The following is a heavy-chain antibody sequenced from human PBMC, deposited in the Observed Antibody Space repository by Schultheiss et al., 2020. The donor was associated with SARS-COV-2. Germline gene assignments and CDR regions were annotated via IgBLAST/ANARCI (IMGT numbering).Heavy chain of an antibody. D-gene: IGHD6-13*01. J-gene: IGHJ4*02. CDR1: GGSISGSGYY. CDR2: IYYSGST. CDR3: AREGYSSSWTFDY. V-gene: IGHV4-31*03. Sequence: SQTLSLTCTVSGGSISGSGYYWTWIRQHPGKGLEWIGYIYYSGSTYYNPSLKSRVTISVDTSKNQFSLKLSSVTAADTAVYYCAREGYSSSWTFDYWGQGTLVTVSS.